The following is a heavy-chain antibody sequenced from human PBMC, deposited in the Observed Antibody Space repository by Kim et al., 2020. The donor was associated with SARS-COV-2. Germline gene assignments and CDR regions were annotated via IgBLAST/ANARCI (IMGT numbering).Heavy chain of an antibody. CDR2: IYYSGST. Sequence: SETLSLTCTVSGGSISSYYWNWIRQPQGKGLEWIGYIYYSGSTNYNPTLKSRVTISIDTSKNQFPLKLRPVTAAATAMYYCARGYYDSGSYFNDWGQGTL. V-gene: IGHV4-59*12. CDR1: GGSISSYY. D-gene: IGHD3-10*01. J-gene: IGHJ4*02. CDR3: ARGYYDSGSYFND.